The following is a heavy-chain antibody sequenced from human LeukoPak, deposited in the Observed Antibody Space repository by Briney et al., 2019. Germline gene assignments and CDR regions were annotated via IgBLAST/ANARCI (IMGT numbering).Heavy chain of an antibody. CDR1: GFTFSDYD. Sequence: GGSLRLSCAASGFTFSDYDMSWSRQAPGKGLEWVSYISTTGSTKYYADSVKGRFTISRDNAKNSLYLQTNSLRAEDTAVYYCARVPTTVTYTDYWGQGTLVTVSS. J-gene: IGHJ4*02. CDR3: ARVPTTVTYTDY. V-gene: IGHV3-11*01. D-gene: IGHD4-17*01. CDR2: ISTTGSTK.